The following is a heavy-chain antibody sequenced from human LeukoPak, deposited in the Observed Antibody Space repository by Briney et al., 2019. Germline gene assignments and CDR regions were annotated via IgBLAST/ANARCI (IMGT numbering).Heavy chain of an antibody. CDR3: ARVGVIAAAIRTFDY. CDR1: GYTFTSYY. J-gene: IGHJ4*02. D-gene: IGHD6-13*01. Sequence: GASVKVSCKASGYTFTSYYMPWVRQAPVQALEWMGVINPSGGSTSYAQKFQGRVTMTRDTSTRTVYMELSSLRSEDTAVYYCARVGVIAAAIRTFDYWGQGTLVTVSS. CDR2: INPSGGST. V-gene: IGHV1-46*01.